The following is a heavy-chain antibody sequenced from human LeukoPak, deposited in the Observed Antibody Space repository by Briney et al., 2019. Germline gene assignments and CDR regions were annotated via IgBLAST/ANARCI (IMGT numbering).Heavy chain of an antibody. Sequence: GGSLRLSCAASGFTFSSYSMNWVRQAPGKGLEWVSSISSSSGYIYYADSVKGRFTISRDNAKNSLYLQMNSLRAEDTAVYYCARVKGYGDDDYWGQGTLVTVSS. CDR2: ISSSSGYI. J-gene: IGHJ4*02. V-gene: IGHV3-21*01. CDR3: ARVKGYGDDDY. D-gene: IGHD4-17*01. CDR1: GFTFSSYS.